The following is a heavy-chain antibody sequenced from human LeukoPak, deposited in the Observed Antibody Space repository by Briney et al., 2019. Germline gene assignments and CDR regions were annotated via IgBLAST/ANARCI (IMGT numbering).Heavy chain of an antibody. J-gene: IGHJ4*02. Sequence: SETLSLTCAVYGGSFSGYYWSWIRQPPGKGLEWIGEINHSGSTNYNPSLKSRVTISVDTSKNQFSLKLSSVTAADTAVYYCARDYYGSGSYIGYWGQGTLVTVSS. CDR1: GGSFSGYY. CDR3: ARDYYGSGSYIGY. CDR2: INHSGST. V-gene: IGHV4-34*01. D-gene: IGHD3-10*01.